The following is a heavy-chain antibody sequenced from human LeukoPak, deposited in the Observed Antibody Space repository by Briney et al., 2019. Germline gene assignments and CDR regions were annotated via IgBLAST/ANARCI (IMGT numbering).Heavy chain of an antibody. J-gene: IGHJ4*02. D-gene: IGHD6-19*01. CDR2: IQSDGGNK. V-gene: IGHV3-30*02. CDR1: GFTFTNFG. CDR3: ARDRGWAVDF. Sequence: GGSLRLSCAASGFTFTNFGMHWARQAPGKGLEWVASIQSDGGNKYYADSMKGRFTISKDNSKNTVDMEMNSLRAEDTAVYYCARDRGWAVDFWGQGALVTVSS.